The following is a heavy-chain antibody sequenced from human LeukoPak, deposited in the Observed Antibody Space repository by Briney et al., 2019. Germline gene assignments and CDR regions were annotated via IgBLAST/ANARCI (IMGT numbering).Heavy chain of an antibody. V-gene: IGHV3-74*01. D-gene: IGHD5/OR15-5a*01. CDR2: INSDGSST. CDR3: AKDSRGSSVRVFDY. CDR1: GFTFSSYW. J-gene: IGHJ4*02. Sequence: GGSLRLSCAASGFTFSSYWMHWVRQAPGKGLVWVSRINSDGSSTSYADSVKGRFTISRDNAKNTLYLQMNSLRAEDTAVYYCAKDSRGSSVRVFDYWAQGTLVTVSS.